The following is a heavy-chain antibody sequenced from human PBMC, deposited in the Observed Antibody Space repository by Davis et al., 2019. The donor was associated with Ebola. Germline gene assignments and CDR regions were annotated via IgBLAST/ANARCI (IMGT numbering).Heavy chain of an antibody. CDR2: ISGSGGST. V-gene: IGHV3-23*01. CDR3: VKVGRIAARPLYWYFDL. J-gene: IGHJ2*01. CDR1: GFTFSSYA. Sequence: PGGSLRLSCAASGFTFSSYAMSWVRQAPGKGLEWVSAISGSGGSTYYADSVKGRFTISRDNSKNTLYLQMNSLRAEDTAVYYCVKVGRIAARPLYWYFDLWGRGTLVTVSS. D-gene: IGHD6-6*01.